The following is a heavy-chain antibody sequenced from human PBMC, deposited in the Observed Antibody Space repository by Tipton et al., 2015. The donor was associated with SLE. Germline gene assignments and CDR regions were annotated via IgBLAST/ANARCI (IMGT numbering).Heavy chain of an antibody. CDR2: INPSGGST. V-gene: IGHV1-46*01. CDR3: ARGASAAIVYYFDY. D-gene: IGHD2-2*01. Sequence: WVRQAPGQGLEWMGIINPSGGSTSYAQKFQGRVTMTRDTSTSTVYMELSSLRSEDTAVYYCARGASAAIVYYFDYWGQGTLVTVSS. J-gene: IGHJ4*02.